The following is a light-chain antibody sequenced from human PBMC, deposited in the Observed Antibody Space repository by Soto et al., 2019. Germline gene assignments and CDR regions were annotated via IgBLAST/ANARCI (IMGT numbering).Light chain of an antibody. CDR1: QSVGTN. CDR3: QQYNNWPPWT. CDR2: GAS. Sequence: IVMTQSPATLSVSPGERATLSCRASQSVGTNLAWYQHRPGQAPRLLIHGASTRATGIPARFSGSGSGTEFTLTISNLQSEDLAVYYCQQYNNWPPWTFGQGTKVEI. J-gene: IGKJ1*01. V-gene: IGKV3-15*01.